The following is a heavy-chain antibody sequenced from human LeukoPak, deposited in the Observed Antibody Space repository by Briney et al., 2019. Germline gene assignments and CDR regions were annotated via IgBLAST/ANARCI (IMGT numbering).Heavy chain of an antibody. J-gene: IGHJ6*02. CDR3: ARLTTYDVFSINYYALDV. CDR1: GGSISSTSYY. V-gene: IGHV4-39*07. D-gene: IGHD3-9*01. CDR2: FYYSGSI. Sequence: PSETLSLTCIVSGGSISSTSYYWGWIRQSPGKGLEWIGSFYYSGSIFDNRSLRSRVTISIDMSKNQFLLKLTSVTAADTAVYYCARLTTYDVFSINYYALDVWGQGTPVTVTS.